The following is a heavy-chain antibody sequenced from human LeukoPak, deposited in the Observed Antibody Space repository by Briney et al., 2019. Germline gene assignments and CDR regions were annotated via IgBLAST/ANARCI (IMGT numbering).Heavy chain of an antibody. Sequence: KXXCKASGXXXXXXXXXWVXQXTGQXLEXXXXXXXXXGNTGYAHKFQGRVTMTRNTSISTAYMELSSLRSEDTAVYYCARAVVVVVAATQRPRTGWFDPWGQGTLVTVSS. CDR3: ARAVVVVVAATQRPRTGWFDP. J-gene: IGHJ5*02. D-gene: IGHD2-15*01. V-gene: IGHV1-8*01. CDR2: XXXXXGNT. CDR1: GXXXXXXX.